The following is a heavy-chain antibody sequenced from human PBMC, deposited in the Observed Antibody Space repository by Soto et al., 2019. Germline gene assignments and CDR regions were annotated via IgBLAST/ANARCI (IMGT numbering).Heavy chain of an antibody. D-gene: IGHD4-17*01. J-gene: IGHJ5*02. Sequence: SETLSLTCAVYGGSFSGYYWSWIRQPPGKGLEWIGEINHSGSTNYNPSLKSRVTISVDTSKNQFSLKLSSVTAADTAVYYCARVTVTPRQIWFDPWGQGTLVTVSS. CDR2: INHSGST. V-gene: IGHV4-34*01. CDR3: ARVTVTPRQIWFDP. CDR1: GGSFSGYY.